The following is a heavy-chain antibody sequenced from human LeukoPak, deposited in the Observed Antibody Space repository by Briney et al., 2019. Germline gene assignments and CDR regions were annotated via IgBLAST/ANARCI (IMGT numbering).Heavy chain of an antibody. CDR2: INSDGSST. J-gene: IGHJ4*02. D-gene: IGHD4-11*01. Sequence: PGGSLRLSCAASGFTFSSYWMHWVRQAPGKGLVWVSRINSDGSSTSYADSVKGRFTISRDNAKNMLYLQMNSLRAEDTAVYYCAREHDYSNHFDYWGQGTLVTVSS. V-gene: IGHV3-74*01. CDR1: GFTFSSYW. CDR3: AREHDYSNHFDY.